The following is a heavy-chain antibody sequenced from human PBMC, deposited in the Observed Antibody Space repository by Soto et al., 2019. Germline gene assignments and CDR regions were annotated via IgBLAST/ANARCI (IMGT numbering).Heavy chain of an antibody. CDR2: MNPNSGNT. V-gene: IGHV1-8*01. Sequence: ASVKVSCKASGYTFTSYDINWVRQATGQGLEWMGWMNPNSGNTGYAQKFQGRVTMTRNTSISTAYMELSSLRSEDTAVYYCARLPLYCSGGSCYYYYGMDVWGQGTTVTVSS. CDR1: GYTFTSYD. J-gene: IGHJ6*02. CDR3: ARLPLYCSGGSCYYYYGMDV. D-gene: IGHD2-15*01.